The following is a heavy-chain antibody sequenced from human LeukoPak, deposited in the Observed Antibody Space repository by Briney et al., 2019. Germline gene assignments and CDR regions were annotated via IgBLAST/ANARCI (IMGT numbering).Heavy chain of an antibody. D-gene: IGHD3-22*01. CDR1: GFPVMSNY. Sequence: PGGPRRLSWAASGFPVMSNYMSGVRRAPGKGRGWVSVFYSGGSTYYADSVKGRFTISRDNSKNTLYLQMNSLRAEDTVVYYCARGYYYDSSGNPVDYWGQGTLVTVSS. V-gene: IGHV3-53*01. J-gene: IGHJ4*02. CDR2: FYSGGST. CDR3: ARGYYYDSSGNPVDY.